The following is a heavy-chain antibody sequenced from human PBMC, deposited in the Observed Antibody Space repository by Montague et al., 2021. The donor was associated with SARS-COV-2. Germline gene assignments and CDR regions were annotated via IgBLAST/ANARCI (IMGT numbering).Heavy chain of an antibody. CDR2: IYYRGTT. CDR3: AREDRWRWFDP. J-gene: IGHJ5*02. V-gene: IGHV4-59*01. Sequence: SETLSLTCSVSGGSISSDYWSWIRQSPGKGLEWIGYIYYRGTTNYNPSLKSRVTFSVDTSKNQFSLKLISVTAADTAVYFCAREDRWRWFDPWGQGTLVIVSS. D-gene: IGHD5-24*01. CDR1: GGSISSDY.